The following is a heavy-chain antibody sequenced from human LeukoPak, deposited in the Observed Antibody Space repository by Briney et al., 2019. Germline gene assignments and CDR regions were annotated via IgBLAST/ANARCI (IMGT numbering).Heavy chain of an antibody. V-gene: IGHV3-49*04. CDR2: IRSKAYGGTT. J-gene: IGHJ4*02. CDR3: TRYCSSTSCYNDFDY. D-gene: IGHD2-2*02. CDR1: GFTFRSYW. Sequence: GGSLRLSCAASGFTFRSYWMSWVRQAPGKGLEWVGFIRSKAYGGTTEYAASVKGRFTISRDDSKSIAYLQMNSLKTEDTAVYYCTRYCSSTSCYNDFDYWGQGTLVTVSS.